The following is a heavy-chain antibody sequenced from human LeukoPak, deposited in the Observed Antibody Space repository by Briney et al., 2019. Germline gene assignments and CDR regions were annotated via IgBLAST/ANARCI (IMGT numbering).Heavy chain of an antibody. Sequence: SETLSLTCTVSAGSISSSSHHWGWIRQSPGKGLEWIGSIYYGRTIYYNPSLNSRVTISVVTSKNQFSLQLNSVTAADTAVYYCVRHYGPWGQGTLVTVSS. CDR2: IYYGRTI. CDR3: VRHYGP. CDR1: AGSISSSSHH. J-gene: IGHJ5*02. D-gene: IGHD4-17*01. V-gene: IGHV4-39*01.